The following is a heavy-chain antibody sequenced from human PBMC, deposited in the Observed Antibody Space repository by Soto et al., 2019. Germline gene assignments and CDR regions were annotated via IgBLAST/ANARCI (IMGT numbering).Heavy chain of an antibody. CDR1: GGTFSSYT. V-gene: IGHV1-69*02. CDR3: ARMNPRDYYDSSGYYSHFDY. CDR2: IIPILGIA. D-gene: IGHD3-22*01. Sequence: QVQLVQSGAEVKKPGSSVKVSCKASGGTFSSYTISWVRQAPGQGLEWMGRIIPILGIANYAQKFQGRVTITADKDTSTAYMELSSLRSEDTAVYYCARMNPRDYYDSSGYYSHFDYWGQGTLVTVSS. J-gene: IGHJ4*02.